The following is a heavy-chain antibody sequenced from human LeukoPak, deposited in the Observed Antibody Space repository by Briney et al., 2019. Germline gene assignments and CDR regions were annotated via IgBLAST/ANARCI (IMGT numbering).Heavy chain of an antibody. J-gene: IGHJ4*02. CDR1: GGSISSYF. CDR2: IYYTGST. CDR3: ARTLSRWDPFDY. D-gene: IGHD1-26*01. Sequence: SETLSLTCTISGGSISSYFWSWIRQPPGKGLEWIGYIYYTGSTNYNPSLKSRVIISLDTSKNQSSLKLSSVTAADTAVYYCARTLSRWDPFDYWGQGTLVTVS. V-gene: IGHV4-59*01.